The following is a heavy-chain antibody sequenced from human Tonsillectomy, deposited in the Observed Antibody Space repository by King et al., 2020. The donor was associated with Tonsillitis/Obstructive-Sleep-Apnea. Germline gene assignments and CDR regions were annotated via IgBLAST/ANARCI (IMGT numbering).Heavy chain of an antibody. D-gene: IGHD4-17*01. CDR2: IYYSGTT. CDR1: GGSISSSTYF. CDR3: ARLRTTVTRGDYFDY. J-gene: IGHJ4*02. Sequence: QLQESGPGLVKPSETLSLTCSVAGGSISSSTYFWGWIRQPPGKGLEWIGTIYYSGTTYCTPSLKSRLTISIDTSKKQFSLNLSSVTAADTAVYYCARLRTTVTRGDYFDYWGQGTLVTVSS. V-gene: IGHV4-39*01.